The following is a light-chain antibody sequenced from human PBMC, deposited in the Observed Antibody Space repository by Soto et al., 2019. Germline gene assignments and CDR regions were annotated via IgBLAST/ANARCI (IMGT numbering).Light chain of an antibody. CDR1: QSIANND. V-gene: IGKV3-20*01. J-gene: IGKJ4*01. Sequence: EIMLTQSPGTLSLSPGERATLSCRAIQSIANNDLAWYQQKPGQTPRLLIYGASSRATGISDRFSGSGSGTDFTLTISRLEPEDFAVYYCQQYGSSPALTFGGGTKVDIK. CDR3: QQYGSSPALT. CDR2: GAS.